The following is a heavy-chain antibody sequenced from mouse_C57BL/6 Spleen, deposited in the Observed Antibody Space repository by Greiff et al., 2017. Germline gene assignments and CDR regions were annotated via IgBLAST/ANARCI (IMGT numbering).Heavy chain of an antibody. Sequence: QFQLQQSGAELVKPGASVKISCKASGYAFSSYWMNWLKQRPGKGLAWIGQIYPGDGDTNYNGKFKGKATLTADKSSSTAYMQLSSLTSEDSAVYFCARWDDYDNWGQGTTLTVSA. V-gene: IGHV1-80*01. CDR2: IYPGDGDT. J-gene: IGHJ2*01. CDR1: GYAFSSYW. CDR3: ARWDDYDN. D-gene: IGHD2-4*01.